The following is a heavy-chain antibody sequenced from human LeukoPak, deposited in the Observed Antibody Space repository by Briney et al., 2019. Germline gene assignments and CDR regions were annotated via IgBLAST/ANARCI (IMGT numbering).Heavy chain of an antibody. Sequence: ASVKVSCKASGYTFTSYGISWVRQAPGQGLEWMGWISAYNGNTNYAQKLQGRVTMTTGTSTSTAYMELRSLRSDDTAVYYCARGVATYYYDSSGYYSFDYWGQGTLVTVSS. CDR1: GYTFTSYG. D-gene: IGHD3-22*01. J-gene: IGHJ4*02. CDR3: ARGVATYYYDSSGYYSFDY. CDR2: ISAYNGNT. V-gene: IGHV1-18*01.